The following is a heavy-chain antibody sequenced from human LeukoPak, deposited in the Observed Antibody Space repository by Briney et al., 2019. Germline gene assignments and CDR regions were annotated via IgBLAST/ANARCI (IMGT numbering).Heavy chain of an antibody. V-gene: IGHV3-30*18. D-gene: IGHD6-13*01. J-gene: IGHJ4*02. Sequence: PGGSLRLSCAASGFTFSSYGKHWVRQAPGKGLEWVAVISYDGSNKYYADSVKGRFTISRDNSKNTLYLQMNSLRAEDTAAYYCAKDLGSSFTADYWGQGTLVTVSS. CDR2: ISYDGSNK. CDR3: AKDLGSSFTADY. CDR1: GFTFSSYG.